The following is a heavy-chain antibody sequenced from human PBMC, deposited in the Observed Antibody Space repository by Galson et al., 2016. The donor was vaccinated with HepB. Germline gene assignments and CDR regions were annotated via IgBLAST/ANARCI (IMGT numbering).Heavy chain of an antibody. V-gene: IGHV4-30-2*01. J-gene: IGHJ5*02. CDR3: TRGVVYCIGGTCCPGSNWFDP. Sequence: TLSLTCAVSGAIISSGGYSWSWIRQPPGKGLEWLGEVSHTGGTNYRPSLKGRVTISVDTSRNNFSLKLNSVTAADTAIYYCTRGVVYCIGGTCCPGSNWFDPWGQGTLVTVSS. CDR1: GAIISSGGYS. CDR2: VSHTGGT. D-gene: IGHD2-15*01.